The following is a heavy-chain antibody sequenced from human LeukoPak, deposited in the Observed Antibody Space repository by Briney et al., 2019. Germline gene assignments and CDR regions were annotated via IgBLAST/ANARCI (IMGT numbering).Heavy chain of an antibody. CDR2: IYGGNTI. Sequence: GGSLRLSCAASGITVSANYTTWVRQAPGKGLEWVSVIYGGNTIYHADSVKGRFTISRDNARNSLYLQMNSLRAEDTAVYYCARGLLWFGELLNWFDPWGQGTLVTVSS. CDR3: ARGLLWFGELLNWFDP. J-gene: IGHJ5*02. D-gene: IGHD3-10*01. CDR1: GITVSANY. V-gene: IGHV3-69-1*01.